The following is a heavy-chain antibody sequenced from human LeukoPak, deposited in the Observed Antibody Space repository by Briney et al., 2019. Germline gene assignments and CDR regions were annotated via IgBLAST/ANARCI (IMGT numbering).Heavy chain of an antibody. V-gene: IGHV4-4*07. J-gene: IGHJ5*02. D-gene: IGHD4/OR15-4a*01. CDR2: IFTSGST. Sequence: ASETLSLTCTVSGGSITSDYWSWIMQPAGKGLEWIGRIFTSGSTTYNPSLKSRVTMSLDTSKNQFFLKLSSVTAADTAAYFCSRGGANDLWGQGTLVTVSS. CDR1: GGSITSDY. CDR3: SRGGANDL.